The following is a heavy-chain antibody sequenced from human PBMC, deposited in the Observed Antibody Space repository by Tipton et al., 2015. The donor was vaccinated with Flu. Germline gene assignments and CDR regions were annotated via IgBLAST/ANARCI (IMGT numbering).Heavy chain of an antibody. Sequence: TLSLTCTVSGDSIDSGYHYWTWIRQQPGKGLEWIGHIYYSGNTKYNPSLQSRVTISLDTSKNQFSLKLNSMTVADTAIYYCARASVITLNWIDPWGQGTLVTVSS. D-gene: IGHD3-16*01. CDR2: IYYSGNT. J-gene: IGHJ5*02. CDR1: GDSIDSGYHY. CDR3: ARASVITLNWIDP. V-gene: IGHV4-31*03.